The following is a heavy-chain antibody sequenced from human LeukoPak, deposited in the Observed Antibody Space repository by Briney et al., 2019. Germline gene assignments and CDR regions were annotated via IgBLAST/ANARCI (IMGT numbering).Heavy chain of an antibody. Sequence: GGSPRLSCAASGFTFSSYAMHWVRQAPGKGLEWVAVISYDGSNKYYADSVKGRFTISRDNSKNTLYLQMNSLRAEDTAVYYCATHEQQLKPYYFDYWGQGTLVTVSS. CDR3: ATHEQQLKPYYFDY. J-gene: IGHJ4*02. CDR1: GFTFSSYA. V-gene: IGHV3-30*04. D-gene: IGHD6-13*01. CDR2: ISYDGSNK.